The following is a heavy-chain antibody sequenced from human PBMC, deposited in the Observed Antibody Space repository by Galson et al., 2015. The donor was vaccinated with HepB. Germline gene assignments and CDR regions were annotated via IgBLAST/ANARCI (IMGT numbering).Heavy chain of an antibody. V-gene: IGHV1-18*04. J-gene: IGHJ6*02. CDR2: ISAYNGNT. CDR3: ARDRGYSNYPTYYYYYGMDV. CDR1: GYTFTSYG. Sequence: SVKVSCKASGYTFTSYGISWVRQAPGQGLEWMGWISAYNGNTNYAQKLQGRVTMTTDTSTSTAYMELRSLRSDDTAVYYCARDRGYSNYPTYYYYYGMDVWGQGTTVTVSS. D-gene: IGHD4-11*01.